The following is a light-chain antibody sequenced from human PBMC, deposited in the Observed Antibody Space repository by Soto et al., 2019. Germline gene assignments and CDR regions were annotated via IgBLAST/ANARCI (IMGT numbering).Light chain of an antibody. V-gene: IGKV1-33*01. CDR3: QHCFTVPYT. J-gene: IGKJ2*01. CDR2: DAS. CDR1: QDISNR. Sequence: DIQMTQSPSSLSASVGDRITITCQASQDISNRLNWYHQKPGKAPNLLIYDASNLAAGVPSGFSVSGSGTDFTFTISSLQPEDIGTYYCQHCFTVPYTFGQGTKLEIK.